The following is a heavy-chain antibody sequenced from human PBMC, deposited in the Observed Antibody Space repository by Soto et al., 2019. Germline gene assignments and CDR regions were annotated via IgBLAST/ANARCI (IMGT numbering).Heavy chain of an antibody. J-gene: IGHJ6*02. Sequence: SVKVSCKASGFTFTSSAVQWVRQARGQRPEWIGWIVVGSGNTNYAQKFQERVTITRDMSTSTAYMELSSLRSEDTAVYYCAADHTGDYYYYGMDVWGQGTTVTVSS. D-gene: IGHD2-2*02. CDR2: IVVGSGNT. V-gene: IGHV1-58*01. CDR1: GFTFTSSA. CDR3: AADHTGDYYYYGMDV.